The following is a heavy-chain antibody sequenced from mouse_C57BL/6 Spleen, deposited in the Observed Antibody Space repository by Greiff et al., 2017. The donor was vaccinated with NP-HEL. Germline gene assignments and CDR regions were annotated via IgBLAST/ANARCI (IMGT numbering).Heavy chain of an antibody. Sequence: QVQLQQSGAELVKPGASVKISCKASGYAFSSYWMNWVKQRPGKGLEWIGQIYPGDGDTNYNGKFKGKATLTADKSSSTAYMQLSSLTSEDSAVYFCARKGDGYYEFAYWGQGTLVTVSA. CDR2: IYPGDGDT. D-gene: IGHD2-3*01. CDR1: GYAFSSYW. V-gene: IGHV1-80*01. CDR3: ARKGDGYYEFAY. J-gene: IGHJ3*01.